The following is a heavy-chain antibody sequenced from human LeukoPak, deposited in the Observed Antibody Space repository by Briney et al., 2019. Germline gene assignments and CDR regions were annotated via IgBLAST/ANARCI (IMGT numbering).Heavy chain of an antibody. V-gene: IGHV3-23*01. CDR1: GFTFSSYA. CDR2: ISGSGGST. J-gene: IGHJ3*02. D-gene: IGHD2-15*01. CDR3: AKPLGGQDAFDI. Sequence: PGGSLRLSCAASGFTFSSYAMSWARQAPGKGLEWVSAISGSGGSTYYADSVKGRFTISRDNSKNTLYLQMNSLRAEDTAVYYCAKPLGGQDAFDIWGQGTMVTVSS.